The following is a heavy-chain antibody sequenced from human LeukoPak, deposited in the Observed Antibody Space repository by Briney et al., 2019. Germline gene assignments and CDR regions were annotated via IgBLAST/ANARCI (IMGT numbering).Heavy chain of an antibody. CDR2: IYYSGST. D-gene: IGHD6-6*01. Sequence: PSETLSLTCTVSGGSISSYYWSWIRQPPGKGLEWIGYIYYSGSTNYNPSLKSRVTISVDTSKNQFSLKLKSMTAADTAVYYCARVNRIAALSLDYWGQGTLVTVSS. CDR1: GGSISSYY. CDR3: ARVNRIAALSLDY. J-gene: IGHJ4*02. V-gene: IGHV4-59*08.